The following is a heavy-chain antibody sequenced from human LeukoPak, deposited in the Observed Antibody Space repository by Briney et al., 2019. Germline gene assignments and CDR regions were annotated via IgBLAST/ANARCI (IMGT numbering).Heavy chain of an antibody. CDR3: ARRAITIFGVVIMVDAFDI. J-gene: IGHJ3*02. CDR1: GGSISSYY. V-gene: IGHV4-59*12. Sequence: SETLSLTCTVSGGSISSYYWSWIRQPPGKGLEWIGYIYYSGSTNYNPSLKSRVTISVDTSKNQFSLKLSSVTAADTAVYYCARRAITIFGVVIMVDAFDIWGQGTMVTVSS. CDR2: IYYSGST. D-gene: IGHD3-3*01.